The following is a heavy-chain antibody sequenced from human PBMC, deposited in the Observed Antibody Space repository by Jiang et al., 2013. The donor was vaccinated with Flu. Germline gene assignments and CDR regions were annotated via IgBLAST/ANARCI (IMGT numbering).Heavy chain of an antibody. CDR3: ARDLVWNYFHYFDY. V-gene: IGHV4-4*02. J-gene: IGHJ4*02. D-gene: IGHD1-7*01. Sequence: RVTISVDKSKNQFSLKLSSVTAADTAVYYCARDLVWNYFHYFDYWGQGTLVTVSS.